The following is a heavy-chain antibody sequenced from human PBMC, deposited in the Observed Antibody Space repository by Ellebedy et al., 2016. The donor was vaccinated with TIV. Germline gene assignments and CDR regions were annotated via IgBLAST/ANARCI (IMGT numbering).Heavy chain of an antibody. Sequence: PGGSLRLSCAASGFTFSDYYMSWIRQAPGKGLEWVSYISSSGSTIYYADSVKGRFTISRDNAKDSLDLQMDSLRVEDTAVYYCARRGADWYFDLWGRGTLVTVSS. V-gene: IGHV3-11*04. CDR2: ISSSGSTI. CDR1: GFTFSDYY. CDR3: ARRGADWYFDL. J-gene: IGHJ2*01. D-gene: IGHD3-16*01.